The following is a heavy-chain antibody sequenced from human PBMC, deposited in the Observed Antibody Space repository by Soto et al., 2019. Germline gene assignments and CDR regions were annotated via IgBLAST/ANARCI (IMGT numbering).Heavy chain of an antibody. V-gene: IGHV4-59*08. CDR1: GGFITSFY. D-gene: IGHD3-3*01. CDR2: MYYIGSP. J-gene: IGHJ6*03. Sequence: SETLSLTCSVSGGFITSFYWTWIRQSPGKGLEYIGYMYYIGSPYYNPSLKSRVTISSDTSKNQFSLTLTSVTAADTGVYYCARILSAPPDYFYYYMDAWGTGTKVTVSS. CDR3: ARILSAPPDYFYYYMDA.